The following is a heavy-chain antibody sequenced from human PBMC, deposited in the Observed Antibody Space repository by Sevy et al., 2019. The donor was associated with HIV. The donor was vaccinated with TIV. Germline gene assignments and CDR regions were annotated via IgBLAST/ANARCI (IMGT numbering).Heavy chain of an antibody. Sequence: SETLSLTCTVSGGSISSYYWSWIRQPPGKGLEWIGYIYYSGSTNYNPSLKSRVTISVDTSKNQFSLKLSSVTAADTAVYYCAREAGYYDSSGYYYDAFDIRGQGTMVTVSS. CDR3: AREAGYYDSSGYYYDAFDI. CDR2: IYYSGST. D-gene: IGHD3-22*01. CDR1: GGSISSYY. V-gene: IGHV4-59*01. J-gene: IGHJ3*02.